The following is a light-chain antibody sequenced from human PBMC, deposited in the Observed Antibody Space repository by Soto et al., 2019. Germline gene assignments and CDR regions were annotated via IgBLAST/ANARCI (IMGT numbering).Light chain of an antibody. CDR1: SSDVGTRNF. Sequence: QSALTQPPSASGSPGQSVTISCTGTSSDVGTRNFVSWYQQHPGKAPKLMIYQVTNRPSGVSNRFSGSKSGNTASLTISGLQAEDEADYYCSSYTDSTNYVFGTGTKLTVL. V-gene: IGLV2-8*01. CDR3: SSYTDSTNYV. J-gene: IGLJ1*01. CDR2: QVT.